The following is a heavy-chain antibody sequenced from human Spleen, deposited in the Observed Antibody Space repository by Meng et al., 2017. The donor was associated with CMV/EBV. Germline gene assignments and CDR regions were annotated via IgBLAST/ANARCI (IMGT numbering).Heavy chain of an antibody. Sequence: ASGFTFSSYAMSWVRQAPGKGLEWVSAISGSGGSTYYADSVKGRFTISRDNSKNTLYLQMNSLRAEDTAVYYCAKDRVTMIVEESDYWGQGTLVTVSS. CDR1: GFTFSSYA. CDR2: ISGSGGST. V-gene: IGHV3-23*01. J-gene: IGHJ4*02. CDR3: AKDRVTMIVEESDY. D-gene: IGHD3-22*01.